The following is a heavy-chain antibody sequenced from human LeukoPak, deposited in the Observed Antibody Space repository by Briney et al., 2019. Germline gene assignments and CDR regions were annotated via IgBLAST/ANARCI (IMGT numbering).Heavy chain of an antibody. D-gene: IGHD1-26*01. Sequence: PGGSLRLSCAASGFTVSSNYMSWVRQAPGRGLEWVSVIYSGGSTYYADSVKGRFTIFRDNSKNTLYLQMNSLRAEDTAVYYCARDHIVGATFYYYYGMDVWGQGTTVTVSS. V-gene: IGHV3-66*01. J-gene: IGHJ6*02. CDR2: IYSGGST. CDR3: ARDHIVGATFYYYYGMDV. CDR1: GFTVSSNY.